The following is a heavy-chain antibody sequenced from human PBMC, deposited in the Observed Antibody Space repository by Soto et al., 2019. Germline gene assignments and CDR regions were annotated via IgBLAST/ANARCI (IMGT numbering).Heavy chain of an antibody. CDR1: GYTFTSYG. CDR2: ISAYNGNT. Sequence: ASVKVSCKASGYTFTSYGISWVRQAPGQGLEWMGWISAYNGNTNYAQKLQGRVTMTTDTSTSTAYMELRSLRSDDTAVYYCARDGGNIVVVVAADYFDYWGQATLGTVSS. V-gene: IGHV1-18*01. D-gene: IGHD2-15*01. CDR3: ARDGGNIVVVVAADYFDY. J-gene: IGHJ4*02.